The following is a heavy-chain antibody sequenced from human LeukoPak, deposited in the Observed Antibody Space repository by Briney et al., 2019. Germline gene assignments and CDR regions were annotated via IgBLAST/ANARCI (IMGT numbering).Heavy chain of an antibody. CDR1: GVYISSGGYY. V-gene: IGHV4-31*03. Sequence: NTSETLSLTCTVSGVYISSGGYYWSRIRQHPGKGLEWIGNIYYSGSTYYNPSLKSRVSISVDTSKNQFSLRLSSVTAADTAVYYCARAISYSGSRGWFDPWGQGTLVTVSS. J-gene: IGHJ5*02. CDR3: ARAISYSGSRGWFDP. D-gene: IGHD1-26*01. CDR2: IYYSGST.